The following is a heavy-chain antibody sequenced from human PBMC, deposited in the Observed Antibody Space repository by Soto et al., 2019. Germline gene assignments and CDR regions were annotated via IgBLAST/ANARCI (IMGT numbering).Heavy chain of an antibody. Sequence: EVQLLESGGGLVQPGGSLRLSCAASGFTFSSYAMSWVRQAPGKGLEWVSAISGSGGSTYYADSVKGRFTISRDNSKNTLYMHMNSLRAEDTAVYYCAKEYSSGSAGRTRSIDYWGQGTLVTVSS. V-gene: IGHV3-23*01. CDR2: ISGSGGST. J-gene: IGHJ4*02. CDR3: AKEYSSGSAGRTRSIDY. D-gene: IGHD6-19*01. CDR1: GFTFSSYA.